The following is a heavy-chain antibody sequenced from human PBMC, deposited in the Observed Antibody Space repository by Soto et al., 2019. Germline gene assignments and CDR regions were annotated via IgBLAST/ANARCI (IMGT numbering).Heavy chain of an antibody. CDR2: TSSDNSNNCDT. V-gene: IGHV1-18*04. J-gene: IGHJ6*02. CDR3: ARAELERGEVAYFGMHX. CDR1: GYTFSNYA. D-gene: IGHD1-1*01. Sequence: ASVKVSCKTSGYTFSNYAISWVRQAPGQGLEWMGLTSSDNSNNCDTKSGQMLQGRVAMTIDTSATTAYMELRSLRSDDTAVYYCARAELERGEVAYFGMHXWGQGTTVTVS.